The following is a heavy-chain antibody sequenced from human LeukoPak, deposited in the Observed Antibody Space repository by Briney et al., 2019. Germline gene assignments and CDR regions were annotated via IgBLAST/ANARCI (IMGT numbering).Heavy chain of an antibody. J-gene: IGHJ6*03. CDR3: ARVRFATPYYYMDV. Sequence: SVKVSCKASGGTFSSYTISWVRQAPGQGLEWMGRIIPILGIANYAQKFQGRVTITADKSTSTAYMELSSLRSEDTTVYYCARVRFATPYYYMDVWGKGTTVTVSS. D-gene: IGHD3-3*01. CDR2: IIPILGIA. CDR1: GGTFSSYT. V-gene: IGHV1-69*02.